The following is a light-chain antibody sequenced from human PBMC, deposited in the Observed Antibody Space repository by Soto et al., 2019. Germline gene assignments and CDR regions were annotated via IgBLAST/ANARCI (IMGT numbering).Light chain of an antibody. V-gene: IGKV1-39*01. CDR1: QSISSY. CDR2: AAS. CDR3: QQSYSTIT. J-gene: IGKJ5*01. Sequence: DIQMTQSPSSLSASVGDRVTITFRASQSISSYLNWYQQKPGKAPKLLIYAASSLQSGVPSRFSGSGSGTDFTLTVSSLQPEDFATYYCQQSYSTITFGQGTRLEI.